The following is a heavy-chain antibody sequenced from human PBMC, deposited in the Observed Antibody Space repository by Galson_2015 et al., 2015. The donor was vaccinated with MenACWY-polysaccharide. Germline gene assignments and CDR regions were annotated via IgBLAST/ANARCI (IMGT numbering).Heavy chain of an antibody. D-gene: IGHD6-13*01. J-gene: IGHJ5*02. V-gene: IGHV3-74*01. Sequence: SLRLSCAASGFTFSSSWMHWVRQAPGKGLEWVSHIRSSRSNTNYADSVRGRFTITRDNAKNLLHLQMNGLRDEDTAVYYCARGSRYSRNCGGAWGQGTLVTVSS. CDR2: IRSSRSNT. CDR3: ARGSRYSRNCGGA. CDR1: GFTFSSSW.